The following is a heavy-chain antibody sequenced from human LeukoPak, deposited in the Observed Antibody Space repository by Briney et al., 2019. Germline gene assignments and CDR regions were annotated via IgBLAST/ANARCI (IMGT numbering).Heavy chain of an antibody. CDR3: ARVRGYCSSTICYRYYFDY. J-gene: IGHJ4*02. V-gene: IGHV4-38-2*02. CDR2: IYHSGST. D-gene: IGHD2-2*01. Sequence: SETLSLTCTVSGYSISSGYYWGWIRQPPGKGLEWIGTIYHSGSTYYNPSLKSRVTIPVDTSKNQFSLKLTSVTAADTAVYCCARVRGYCSSTICYRYYFDYWGQGTLVTVSS. CDR1: GYSISSGYY.